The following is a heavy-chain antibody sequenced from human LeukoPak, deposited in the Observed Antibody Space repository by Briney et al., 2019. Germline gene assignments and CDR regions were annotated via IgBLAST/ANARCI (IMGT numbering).Heavy chain of an antibody. CDR2: ISSSSSYI. CDR3: ARDAVAGISYYYYMDV. CDR1: GFTFSSYS. J-gene: IGHJ6*03. Sequence: GGSLRLSCAASGFTFSSYSMNWVRQAPGKGLEWVSSISSSSSYIYYADSVKGRFNISRDNAKNSLYLQMNSLRAEDTAVYYCARDAVAGISYYYYMDVWGKGTTVTVSS. V-gene: IGHV3-21*01. D-gene: IGHD6-19*01.